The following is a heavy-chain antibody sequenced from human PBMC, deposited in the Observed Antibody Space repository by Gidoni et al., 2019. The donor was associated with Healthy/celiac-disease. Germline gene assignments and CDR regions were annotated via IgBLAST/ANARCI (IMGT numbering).Heavy chain of an antibody. V-gene: IGHV3-30*18. CDR1: GFPFSSCD. J-gene: IGHJ4*02. Sequence: QVQLVESGGGVVQPGRSLRLSCPASGFPFSSCDMHWVRQAPGKGLEWVAVISYDGNNKYYVDSVKGRFTISRDNSKNTLYLQMNSLRAEDTAVYYCAKDFFDYWGQGTLVTVSS. CDR2: ISYDGNNK. CDR3: AKDFFDY.